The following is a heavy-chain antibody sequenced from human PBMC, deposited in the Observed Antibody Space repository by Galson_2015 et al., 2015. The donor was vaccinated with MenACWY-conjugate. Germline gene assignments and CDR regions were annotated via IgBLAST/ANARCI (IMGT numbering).Heavy chain of an antibody. J-gene: IGHJ4*02. CDR1: GFTFGDYA. Sequence: SLRLSCAASGFTFGDYAMSWLRQAPGKGLEWIGFIRSKAYGVTTEYAASVKDRFTISRDDSKSIAYLQMNSLKTEDTAVYYCSWPPEGVFYGSGSYPHYWGQGTLVTVSS. CDR3: SWPPEGVFYGSGSYPHY. CDR2: IRSKAYGVTT. V-gene: IGHV3-49*03. D-gene: IGHD3-10*01.